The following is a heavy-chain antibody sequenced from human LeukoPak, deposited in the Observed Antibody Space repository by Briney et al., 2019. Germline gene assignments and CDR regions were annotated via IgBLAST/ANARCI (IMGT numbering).Heavy chain of an antibody. CDR1: GFTFISYS. V-gene: IGHV3-21*04. Sequence: GSLRLSCAASGFTFISYSMNWVRQAPGKGLEWVSSISSSSSYIYYADSVKGRFTISRDNAKNSLYLQMNSLRAEDTAVYYCARDHYYDSSGYFPGYFDYWGQGTLVTVSS. CDR2: ISSSSSYI. D-gene: IGHD3-22*01. J-gene: IGHJ4*02. CDR3: ARDHYYDSSGYFPGYFDY.